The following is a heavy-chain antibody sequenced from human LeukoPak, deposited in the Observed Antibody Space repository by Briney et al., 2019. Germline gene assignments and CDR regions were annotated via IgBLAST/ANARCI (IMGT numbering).Heavy chain of an antibody. Sequence: PGGSLRLSCAASGFTFSSYSMNWVRQAPGKGLEWVSSISSSSSYIYYADSVKGRFTISRDNAKNSLYLQMNSLRAEDTAVYYCANLGIVGATNYYYYYGMDVWGQGTTVTVSS. D-gene: IGHD1-26*01. V-gene: IGHV3-21*01. CDR2: ISSSSSYI. CDR3: ANLGIVGATNYYYYYGMDV. J-gene: IGHJ6*02. CDR1: GFTFSSYS.